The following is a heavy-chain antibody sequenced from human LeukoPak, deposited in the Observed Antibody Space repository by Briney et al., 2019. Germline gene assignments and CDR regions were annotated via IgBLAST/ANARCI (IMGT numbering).Heavy chain of an antibody. CDR3: ARQSISGSSLSYFDY. Sequence: PSETLSLTCTGYGGSISSYYWSWIRQPPGQGLEWIGNIYDSGSTNYNPSLKSRVTISVDTSKNQCSLKLSSVTAADTAVYYCARQSISGSSLSYFDYWGQGTLVNVSS. J-gene: IGHJ4*02. CDR2: IYDSGST. D-gene: IGHD3-22*01. CDR1: GGSISSYY. V-gene: IGHV4-59*01.